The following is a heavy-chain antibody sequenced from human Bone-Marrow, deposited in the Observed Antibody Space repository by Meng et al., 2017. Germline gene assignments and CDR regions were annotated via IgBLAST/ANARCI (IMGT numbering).Heavy chain of an antibody. CDR3: ARGPLSAAGTMGYFQH. CDR1: GGSISSGGYY. CDR2: IYYSGST. D-gene: IGHD6-13*01. J-gene: IGHJ1*01. V-gene: IGHV4-31*03. Sequence: QVQLQESGPGLVKPSQTLSLTCTVSGGSISSGGYYWSWIRQHPGKGLEWIGYIYYSGSTYYNPSLKSRVTISVDTSKNQFPLELSSVTAADTAVYYCARGPLSAAGTMGYFQHWGQGTLVTVSS.